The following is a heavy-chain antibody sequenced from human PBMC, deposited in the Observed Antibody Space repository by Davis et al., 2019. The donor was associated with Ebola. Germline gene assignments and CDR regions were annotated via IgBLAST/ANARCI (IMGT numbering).Heavy chain of an antibody. CDR3: ARALLWEYGMDV. J-gene: IGHJ6*02. CDR2: INPSGGST. D-gene: IGHD1-26*01. Sequence: ASVKVSCKASGYTFTSYYMHWVRQAPGQGLEWMGIINPSGGSTSYAQKFQGRVTMTRDTSTSTVYMEPSSLRSEDTAVYYCARALLWEYGMDVWGQGTTVTVSS. V-gene: IGHV1-46*01. CDR1: GYTFTSYY.